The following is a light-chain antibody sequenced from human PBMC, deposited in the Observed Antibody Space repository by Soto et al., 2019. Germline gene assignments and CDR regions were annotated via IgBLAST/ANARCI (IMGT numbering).Light chain of an antibody. CDR3: QQHNNWPPWT. Sequence: EIVMTQSPATLSVYPGERATLSCRASQSVSSNLAWYQQKPGPAPRLPMYGASTRATGIPDRFSGSGSGTEFTLTISSLQSEDFAVYYCQQHNNWPPWTFGQGTKVEIK. CDR1: QSVSSN. V-gene: IGKV3-15*01. J-gene: IGKJ1*01. CDR2: GAS.